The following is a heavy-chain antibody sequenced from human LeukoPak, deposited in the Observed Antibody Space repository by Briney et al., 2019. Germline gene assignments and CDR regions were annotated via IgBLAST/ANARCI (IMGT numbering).Heavy chain of an antibody. D-gene: IGHD6-13*01. J-gene: IGHJ4*02. CDR2: MNPNSGNT. CDR3: ARFRGNIAAAGDY. V-gene: IGHV1-8*01. Sequence: ASVKVSCKASGYTFTSYVINWVRQATGQGLEWMGWMNPNSGNTGYAQKFQGRVTMTRNTSISTAYMELSSLRSEDTAVYYCARFRGNIAAAGDYWGQGTLVTVSS. CDR1: GYTFTSYV.